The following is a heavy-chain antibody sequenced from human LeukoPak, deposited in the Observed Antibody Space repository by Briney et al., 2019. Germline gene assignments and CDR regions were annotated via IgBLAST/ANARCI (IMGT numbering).Heavy chain of an antibody. D-gene: IGHD3-3*01. CDR2: ISYDGSNK. V-gene: IGHV3-30-3*01. Sequence: PGGSLRLSCAASGFTFSSYAMHWVRQAPGKGLEWVAVISYDGSNKYYADSVKGRFTISRDNSKNTLYLQMNSLRAEDTAVYYCARRDLLRSLDYWGQGTLVTVSS. CDR3: ARRDLLRSLDY. J-gene: IGHJ4*02. CDR1: GFTFSSYA.